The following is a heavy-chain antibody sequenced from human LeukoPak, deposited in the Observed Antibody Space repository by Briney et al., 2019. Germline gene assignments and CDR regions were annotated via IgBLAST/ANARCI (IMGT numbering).Heavy chain of an antibody. CDR2: IYYSWRT. D-gene: IGHD1-1*01. J-gene: IGHJ6*03. CDR1: GGSISSHY. Sequence: PSETLSLTCTVSGGSISSHYWSWIRQPPGKGLEGIGCIYYSWRTNYNPSLQSRFTISVDTSKDQFSLKLSSVTAADTAVYYCARGGTGYYYYYYMDVWGKGTTVTVSS. CDR3: ARGGTGYYYYYYMDV. V-gene: IGHV4-59*11.